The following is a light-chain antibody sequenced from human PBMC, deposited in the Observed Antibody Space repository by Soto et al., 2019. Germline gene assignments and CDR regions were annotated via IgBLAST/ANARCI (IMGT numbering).Light chain of an antibody. Sequence: DIQMTQSPSTRSASVGDRVTITCRASQSISSWVAWYQQKPGKAPKLLIYDASSLESGVPSRFSGSGSGTEFTLTISSLQPDDFATYYCKQYNSYSTFGQGTTVDIK. J-gene: IGKJ1*01. CDR1: QSISSW. CDR3: KQYNSYST. V-gene: IGKV1-5*01. CDR2: DAS.